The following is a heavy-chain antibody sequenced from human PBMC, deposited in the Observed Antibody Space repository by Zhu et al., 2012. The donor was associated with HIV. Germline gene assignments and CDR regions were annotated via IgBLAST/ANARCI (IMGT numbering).Heavy chain of an antibody. CDR1: GYSISSGYY. CDR2: IYRSGND. Sequence: QVQLQETGPGLVKPSETLSLTCAVSGYSISSGYYWGWIRQPPGKGLEWIGSIYRSGNDYYNPSLNSRVTITVDTSKNQFSVKLTSVTAADTAVYFCVRVGYSYGANFDYWGQGTLVTVS. CDR3: VRVGYSYGANFDY. V-gene: IGHV4-38-2*01. J-gene: IGHJ4*02. D-gene: IGHD5-18*01.